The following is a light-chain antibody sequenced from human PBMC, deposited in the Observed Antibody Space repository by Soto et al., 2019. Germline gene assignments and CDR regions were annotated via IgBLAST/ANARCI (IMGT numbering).Light chain of an antibody. J-gene: IGKJ5*01. CDR1: QTLSTSC. CDR3: QQYGTSEII. Sequence: EIVLTQSPGTLSLSPGERATLSCRASQTLSTSCIAWYQQKPGQAPRLLIYDTSSRATGVPDRYSASGSGTDFTLTISRLEPEDFAVFFCQQYGTSEIIFGQGTRLEIK. V-gene: IGKV3-20*01. CDR2: DTS.